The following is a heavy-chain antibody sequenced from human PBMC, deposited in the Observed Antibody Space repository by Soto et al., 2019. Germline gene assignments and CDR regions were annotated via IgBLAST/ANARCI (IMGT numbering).Heavy chain of an antibody. CDR1: GIIFTGYD. CDR3: AGAALPSTSLYGMDV. V-gene: IGHV3-13*01. D-gene: IGHD3-3*02. J-gene: IGHJ6*02. Sequence: GGSLRLSCATSGIIFTGYDMHWVRQARGKGLEWVSRIATGGDTYYSGSVKGRFIISRDSAKNSVYLQMNNLRAGDTAVYYCAGAALPSTSLYGMDVWGQGTTVTVSS. CDR2: IATGGDT.